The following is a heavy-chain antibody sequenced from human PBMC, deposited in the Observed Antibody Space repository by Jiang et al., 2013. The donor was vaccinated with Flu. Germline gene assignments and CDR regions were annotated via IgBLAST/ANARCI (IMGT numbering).Heavy chain of an antibody. Sequence: QTLSLTCAISGDSVSSNSAAWNWIRQSPSRGLEWLGRTYYRSKWYNDYAVSVKSRITINPDTSKNQFSLQLNSVTPEDTAVYYCARETGEAERVPHPSLAVAGTAFNWFDPWGQGTLVTVSS. CDR3: ARETGEAERVPHPSLAVAGTAFNWFDP. V-gene: IGHV6-1*01. J-gene: IGHJ5*02. D-gene: IGHD6-19*01. CDR1: GDSVSSNSAA. CDR2: TYYRSKWYN.